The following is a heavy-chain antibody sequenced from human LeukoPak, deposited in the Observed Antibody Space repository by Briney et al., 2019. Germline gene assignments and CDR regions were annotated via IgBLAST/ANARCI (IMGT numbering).Heavy chain of an antibody. J-gene: IGHJ3*02. CDR1: GFTFDDYA. D-gene: IGHD3-9*01. CDR2: ISWNSGSI. Sequence: PGGSLRLSCAASGFTFDDYAMHWVRQAPGKGLEWVSGISWNSGSIGYADSVKGRFTISRDNAKNSLYLQMNSLRAEDTALYYCAKDMRYDIYDILNDDAFDIWGQGTMVTVSS. CDR3: AKDMRYDIYDILNDDAFDI. V-gene: IGHV3-9*01.